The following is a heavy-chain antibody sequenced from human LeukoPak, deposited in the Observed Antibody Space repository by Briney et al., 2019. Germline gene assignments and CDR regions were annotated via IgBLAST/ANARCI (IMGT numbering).Heavy chain of an antibody. CDR3: AKQGRDYDFWSAFDYYYLDV. D-gene: IGHD3-3*01. J-gene: IGHJ6*03. Sequence: GGSLRLSCAASGFIFSKYAMSWVRQAPGKGLEWVSLISESGTSTNYADSVEGRFTISRDNSKNTLYLQMNSLRAEGTAVYYCAKQGRDYDFWSAFDYYYLDVWGKGTTVTVSS. CDR2: ISESGTST. V-gene: IGHV3-23*01. CDR1: GFIFSKYA.